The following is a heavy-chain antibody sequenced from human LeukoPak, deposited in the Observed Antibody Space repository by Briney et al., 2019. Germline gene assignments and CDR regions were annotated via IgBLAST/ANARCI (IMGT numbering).Heavy chain of an antibody. D-gene: IGHD5-18*01. V-gene: IGHV3-30*04. CDR3: ARDFSDVDTVPPG. Sequence: GGSLRLSCAASGFTFSSYAMHWVRQAPGKGLEWVAVTNFDGGNKYYADSVKGRFNISRDNSKKTLYLEMKSLRAEDTAVYYCARDFSDVDTVPPGWGQGTLVIVSS. CDR1: GFTFSSYA. J-gene: IGHJ4*02. CDR2: TNFDGGNK.